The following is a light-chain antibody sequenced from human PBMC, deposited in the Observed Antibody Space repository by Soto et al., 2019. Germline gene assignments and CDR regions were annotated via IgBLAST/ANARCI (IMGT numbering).Light chain of an antibody. CDR2: SAS. CDR1: ESLTGGY. Sequence: EIVLTQSPGTLSLPPGERATLSCRASESLTGGYLAWFQQKPGQTPRLLIYSASNRATGIPDRFSGSGSGTDFTLTISRLEPEDFVVYYCQHNGSVPITFGQGTRLEIK. J-gene: IGKJ5*01. CDR3: QHNGSVPIT. V-gene: IGKV3-20*01.